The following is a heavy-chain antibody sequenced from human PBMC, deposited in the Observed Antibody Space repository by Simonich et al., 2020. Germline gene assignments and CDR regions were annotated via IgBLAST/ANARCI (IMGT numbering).Heavy chain of an antibody. CDR1: GFTFSSHG. J-gene: IGHJ6*03. V-gene: IGHV3-30*02. Sequence: QAQLVESGGGVVQAGGSLRLSCAASGFTFSSHGMHWVRQAPGKGLEWVAEIRYDGTNKHKKDSWKGRFTISRDKSENTLYLQMNSLRAEDTAVYYCAKVQIRGYSGFDSHYYMDVWGKGTTVTVSS. D-gene: IGHD5-12*01. CDR3: AKVQIRGYSGFDSHYYMDV. CDR2: IRYDGTNK.